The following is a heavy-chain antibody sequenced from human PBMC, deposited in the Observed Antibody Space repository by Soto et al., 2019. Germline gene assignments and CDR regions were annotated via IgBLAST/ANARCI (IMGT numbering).Heavy chain of an antibody. J-gene: IGHJ6*02. Sequence: QVQLVESGGGVVHPGRSLRLSCAASGFTFSSYDMHWVRQAPGXXLEXVXVIWNDESNKYYADSVKGRFTISRDNSKNTLYLQLDSLRAEDTAVXXXXXVXXXSXXXXXXXXPYALDVWGQGTTVTVSS. V-gene: IGHV3-33*01. CDR1: GFTFSSYD. CDR3: XXVXXXSXXXXXXXXPYALDV. CDR2: IWNDESNK.